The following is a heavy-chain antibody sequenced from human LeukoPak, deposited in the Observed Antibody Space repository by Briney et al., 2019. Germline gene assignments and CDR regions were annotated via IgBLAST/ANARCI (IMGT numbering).Heavy chain of an antibody. CDR2: VSYDGTNK. Sequence: GGSLRLSCAASGFTFSIYGMHWVRQAPGKGLEWVAVVSYDGTNKFYADSVKGRFTISRDNSKNTLYLQMNSLRAEDTAVYYCAKDHPITYYDILTGYSTPYYFDYWGQGTLVTVSS. D-gene: IGHD3-9*01. V-gene: IGHV3-30*18. CDR3: AKDHPITYYDILTGYSTPYYFDY. J-gene: IGHJ4*02. CDR1: GFTFSIYG.